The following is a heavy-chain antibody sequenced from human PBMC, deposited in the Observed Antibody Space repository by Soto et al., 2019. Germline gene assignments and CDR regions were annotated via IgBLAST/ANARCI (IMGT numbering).Heavy chain of an antibody. CDR2: ISYDANNK. Sequence: GGSLRLSCAASGFTFSSYGMHWVRQAPGKGLEWLAVISYDANNKYYADFVKGRFSISRDNSKNTLYLQMDSLRAEDTALYYCAKAYAVPAATASFDYWGQGTLVTV. V-gene: IGHV3-30*18. D-gene: IGHD2-2*01. CDR1: GFTFSSYG. CDR3: AKAYAVPAATASFDY. J-gene: IGHJ4*02.